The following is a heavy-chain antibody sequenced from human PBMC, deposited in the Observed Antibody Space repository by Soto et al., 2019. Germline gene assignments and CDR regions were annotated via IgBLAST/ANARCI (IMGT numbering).Heavy chain of an antibody. Sequence: QVQLVQSGAEVKKTGASVEVSCKVSGHTLTELSMHWVRQTPGKGPEWMGGFDPEDGDTIYAQKFQGRVIMTEDTSTDTAYMELRGLRSEYKAVYYCATVAASVPIFYRRLDVWGQWSTFTVSS. CDR1: GHTLTELS. D-gene: IGHD6-6*01. V-gene: IGHV1-24*01. CDR3: ATVAASVPIFYRRLDV. CDR2: FDPEDGDT. J-gene: IGHJ6*02.